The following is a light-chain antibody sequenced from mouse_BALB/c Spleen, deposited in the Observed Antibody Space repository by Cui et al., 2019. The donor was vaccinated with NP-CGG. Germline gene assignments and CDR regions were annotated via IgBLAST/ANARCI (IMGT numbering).Light chain of an antibody. CDR3: ALWYSNHWV. V-gene: IGLV1*01. CDR1: TGAVTTSNY. J-gene: IGLJ1*01. Sequence: QAVVTQESALTTSPGETVTLTCRSSTGAVTTSNYANWVQEKPGHLFTGLIGGTNNRAPGVPARFSCSLIGDKAALTITGAQTEDEAIYFCALWYSNHWVFSGGTKLTVL. CDR2: GTN.